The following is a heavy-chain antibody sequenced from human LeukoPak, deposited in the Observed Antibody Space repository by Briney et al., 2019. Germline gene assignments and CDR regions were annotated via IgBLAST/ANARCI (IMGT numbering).Heavy chain of an antibody. D-gene: IGHD5-12*01. J-gene: IGHJ6*03. CDR3: ARGSGYSGYDFVYYYYYMDV. V-gene: IGHV1-69*06. Sequence: SVKVSCKASGGTFSSYAISWVRQAPGQGLEWMGGIIPIFGTANYAQKFQGRVTITADKSTSTAYMELSSLRSEDTAVYYCARGSGYSGYDFVYYYYYMDVWGKGTTVTVSS. CDR1: GGTFSSYA. CDR2: IIPIFGTA.